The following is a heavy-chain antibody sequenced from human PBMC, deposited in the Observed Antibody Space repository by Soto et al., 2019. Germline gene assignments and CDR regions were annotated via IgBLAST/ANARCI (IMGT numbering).Heavy chain of an antibody. CDR1: GFTFRTYT. CDR2: IRGFSPYT. Sequence: GGSLRLSCISSGFTFRTYTMNWVRQAPGKGLEWVSGIRGFSPYTFYAESVKGRFTISRDNAKNSLYLQMNSLRAEDTAVYYCAKSGQRSGGYKGPGYWGQGTLVTVSS. D-gene: IGHD6-19*01. CDR3: AKSGQRSGGYKGPGY. V-gene: IGHV3-21*01. J-gene: IGHJ4*02.